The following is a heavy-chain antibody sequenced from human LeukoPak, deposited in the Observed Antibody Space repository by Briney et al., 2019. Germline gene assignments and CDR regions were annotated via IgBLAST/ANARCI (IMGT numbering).Heavy chain of an antibody. D-gene: IGHD3-10*01. CDR3: ARDYYYGSDY. CDR2: ISYDGSNK. V-gene: IGHV3-30-3*01. Sequence: SLRLSCAASGISFSSYAMQWVRQAPGKGPEWVAVISYDGSNKFYADSVKGRFTISRDNSKNTLYLQMDSLRAEDTAVYYCARDYYYGSDYWGQGTLVTVSS. J-gene: IGHJ4*02. CDR1: GISFSSYA.